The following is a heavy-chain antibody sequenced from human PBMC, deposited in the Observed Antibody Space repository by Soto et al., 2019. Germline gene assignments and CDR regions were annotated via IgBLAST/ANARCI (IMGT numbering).Heavy chain of an antibody. J-gene: IGHJ4*02. D-gene: IGHD6-6*01. Sequence: ASVKVSCKVSGYTLTELSMHWVRQAPGKGLEWMGGFDPEDGETIYAQKFQGRVTMTEDTSTDTAYMELSSLRSEDTAVYYCTTDPGAARPFDYWGQGTLVTVSS. CDR2: FDPEDGET. CDR1: GYTLTELS. CDR3: TTDPGAARPFDY. V-gene: IGHV1-24*01.